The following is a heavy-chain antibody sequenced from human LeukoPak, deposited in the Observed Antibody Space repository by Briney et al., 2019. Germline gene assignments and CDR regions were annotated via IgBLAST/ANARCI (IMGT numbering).Heavy chain of an antibody. CDR1: GGSFSGYY. Sequence: SETLSLTCAVYGGSFSGYYWSWIRQPPGKGLEWIGEINHSGSTNYNPSLKSRVTISVDTSKNQFSLKLSSVTAADTAVYYCARETLEYYDCVWGSYRYDAFDIWGQGTMVTVSS. V-gene: IGHV4-34*01. D-gene: IGHD3-16*02. J-gene: IGHJ3*02. CDR2: INHSGST. CDR3: ARETLEYYDCVWGSYRYDAFDI.